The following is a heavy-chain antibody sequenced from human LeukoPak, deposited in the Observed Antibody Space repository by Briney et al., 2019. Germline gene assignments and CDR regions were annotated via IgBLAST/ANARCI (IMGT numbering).Heavy chain of an antibody. V-gene: IGHV3-7*01. CDR2: IKQDGSEK. Sequence: PGGSLRLSCAASGFIFSSYWMSWVRQAPGKGLEWVANIKQDGSEKYYVDSVKGRFTISRDNAKNSLYLQMNSLRAEDTAVYYCARESHYYGSGTPVFDYWGQGTLVTVSS. CDR3: ARESHYYGSGTPVFDY. J-gene: IGHJ4*02. D-gene: IGHD3-10*01. CDR1: GFIFSSYW.